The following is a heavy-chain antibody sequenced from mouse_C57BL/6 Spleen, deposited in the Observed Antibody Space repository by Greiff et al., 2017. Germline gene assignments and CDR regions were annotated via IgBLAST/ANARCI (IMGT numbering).Heavy chain of an antibody. Sequence: QVQLQQSGAELMKPGASVKLSCKATGYTFTGYWIEWVKQRPGHGLEWIGEILPGSGSTNYNEKFKGKATFTADTSSNTAYMQLSSLTTEDSAIYDCARSPTDGSLWDAMDYWGQGTSVTVSS. CDR3: ARSPTDGSLWDAMDY. D-gene: IGHD6-5*01. CDR2: ILPGSGST. J-gene: IGHJ4*01. CDR1: GYTFTGYW. V-gene: IGHV1-9*01.